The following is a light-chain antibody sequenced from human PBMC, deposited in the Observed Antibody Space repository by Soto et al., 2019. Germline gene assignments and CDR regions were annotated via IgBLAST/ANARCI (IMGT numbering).Light chain of an antibody. V-gene: IGKV3-20*01. Sequence: ELVLTQSPGTLSLSLGERATLSCRASQSITNNYLAWYQQKPGQAPSLLIYLASNRAAGIPDRFGGSGSGAGFTLTINRLEPEDFAVYHYQQDGSSPWTFGQGTKVDIK. CDR3: QQDGSSPWT. J-gene: IGKJ1*01. CDR2: LAS. CDR1: QSITNNY.